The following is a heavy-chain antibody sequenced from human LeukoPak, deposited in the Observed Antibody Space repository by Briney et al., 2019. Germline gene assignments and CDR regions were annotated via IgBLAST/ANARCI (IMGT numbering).Heavy chain of an antibody. V-gene: IGHV3-23*01. CDR1: GFTFSSYG. CDR2: ISGSGGST. CDR3: AKMDFDWLLEDY. Sequence: GGSLRLSCAASGFTFSSYGMSWVRQAPGKGLEWVSAISGSGGSTYYADSVKGRFTISRDNSKNTLYLQMNSLRAEDTAVYYCAKMDFDWLLEDYWGQGTLVTVSS. D-gene: IGHD3-9*01. J-gene: IGHJ4*02.